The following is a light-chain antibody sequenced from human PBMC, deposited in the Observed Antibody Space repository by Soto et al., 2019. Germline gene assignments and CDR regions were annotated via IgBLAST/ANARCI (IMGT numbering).Light chain of an antibody. V-gene: IGKV1-5*01. CDR1: QSISSW. CDR3: QQYNSYSYT. Sequence: DIPMTQSPSTLSASVGDRVTITCRASQSISSWLAWYQQKPGKAPNFLIYDASTLESGVPSRFSGSGSGTEFTLTISSLQPDDFATYYCQQYNSYSYTFGQGTKLEI. CDR2: DAS. J-gene: IGKJ2*01.